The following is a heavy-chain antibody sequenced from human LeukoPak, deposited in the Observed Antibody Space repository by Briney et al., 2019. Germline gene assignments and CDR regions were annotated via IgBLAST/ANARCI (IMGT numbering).Heavy chain of an antibody. CDR3: ARGVYDFWSGLDGY. D-gene: IGHD3-3*01. Sequence: SETLSLTCTVSGGSISSSSYYWGWIRQPPGKGLEWIGSIYYSGSTYYNPSLKSRVTISVDTSKNQFSLKLSSVTAADTAVYYCARGVYDFWSGLDGYWGQGTLVTVSS. J-gene: IGHJ4*02. CDR1: GGSISSSSYY. V-gene: IGHV4-39*07. CDR2: IYYSGST.